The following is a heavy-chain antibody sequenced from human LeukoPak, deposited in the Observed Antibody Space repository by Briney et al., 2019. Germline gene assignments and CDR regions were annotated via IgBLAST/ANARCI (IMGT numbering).Heavy chain of an antibody. D-gene: IGHD5-18*01. V-gene: IGHV1-46*01. Sequence: ASVKVSCKASGYTFTSYYMHWVRQAPGQGLAWMGIINPSGGSTSYAQKFQGRVTMTRDTSTSTVYMELSSLRSEDTAVYYCARDKRKTWIQLWSDYFDYWGQGTPVTVSS. CDR2: INPSGGST. CDR3: ARDKRKTWIQLWSDYFDY. J-gene: IGHJ4*02. CDR1: GYTFTSYY.